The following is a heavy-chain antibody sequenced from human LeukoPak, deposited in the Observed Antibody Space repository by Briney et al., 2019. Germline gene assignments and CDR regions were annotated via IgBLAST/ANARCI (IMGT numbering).Heavy chain of an antibody. V-gene: IGHV4-34*01. Sequence: SETLSLTCAVYGGSFSGYYWSWIRQPPGKGLEWIGEINHSGSTNYNPSLKSRVTISVDTSKNQFSLKLSSVTAADTAVYYCARGGLLWFGEFTNWFDPWGQGTLVTVSP. CDR2: INHSGST. J-gene: IGHJ5*02. CDR3: ARGGLLWFGEFTNWFDP. CDR1: GGSFSGYY. D-gene: IGHD3-10*01.